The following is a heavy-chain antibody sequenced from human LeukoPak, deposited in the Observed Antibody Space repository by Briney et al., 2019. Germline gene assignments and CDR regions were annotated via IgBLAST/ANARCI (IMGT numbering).Heavy chain of an antibody. CDR1: GSTFTGSY. CDR2: INPNSGAT. V-gene: IGHV1-2*02. CDR3: ARSLGYSYGPFDY. Sequence: ASVKVSCKASGSTFTGSYTHWVRQAPGQGLEWMGWINPNSGATNYGQKFQGRVTMTRDTSFSTAYMELSRLRSDDTAVYYCARSLGYSYGPFDYWGQGTLVTVS. J-gene: IGHJ4*02. D-gene: IGHD5-18*01.